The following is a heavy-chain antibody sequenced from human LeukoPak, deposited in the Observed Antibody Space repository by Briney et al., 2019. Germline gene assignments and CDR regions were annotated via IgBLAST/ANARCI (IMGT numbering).Heavy chain of an antibody. Sequence: PGGSLRLSCAASGFTFSSYGMHWVRQAPGKGLEWVAVIWYDGSNKYYADSVKGRFTISRDNSKNTLYLQMNSLRAEDTAVYYCAVAYCGGDCYSGVEGEGYFDYWGQGTLVTVSS. J-gene: IGHJ4*02. D-gene: IGHD2-21*02. CDR2: IWYDGSNK. CDR3: AVAYCGGDCYSGVEGEGYFDY. V-gene: IGHV3-33*01. CDR1: GFTFSSYG.